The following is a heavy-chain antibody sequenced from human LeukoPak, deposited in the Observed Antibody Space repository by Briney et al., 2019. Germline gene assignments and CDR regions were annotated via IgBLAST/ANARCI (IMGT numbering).Heavy chain of an antibody. CDR1: GFTFSSYT. J-gene: IGHJ4*02. D-gene: IGHD6-19*01. CDR3: ARVPVGYQGYSSAWYTDY. CDR2: IISSSSRI. Sequence: GGSLRLSCAASGFTFSSYTMMWVRQAPGKGLEYVSSIISSSSRIFYADSVRGQFTISRDNAKNSMYLQMNSLRAEDTAVYYCARVPVGYQGYSSAWYTDYWGQGTLVSVSS. V-gene: IGHV3-21*01.